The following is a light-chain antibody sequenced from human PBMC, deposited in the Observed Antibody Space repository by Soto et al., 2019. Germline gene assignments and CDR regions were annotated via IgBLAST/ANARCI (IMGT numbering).Light chain of an antibody. CDR1: QSIRSN. CDR3: QQYNNWPPIT. V-gene: IGKV3D-15*01. Sequence: EIVMTQSPATLSVSPGERAALSCRTSQSIRSNLAWYQQKPGQAPRLLIYSASTRATGIPARFSGSGSGTEFTLTISSLQPEDFAVYYCQQYNNWPPITFGQGTRLEIK. J-gene: IGKJ5*01. CDR2: SAS.